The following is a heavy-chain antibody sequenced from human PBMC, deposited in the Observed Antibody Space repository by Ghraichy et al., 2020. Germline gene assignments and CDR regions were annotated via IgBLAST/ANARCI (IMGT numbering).Heavy chain of an antibody. CDR2: FDPEDGET. CDR1: GYTLTELS. D-gene: IGHD3-10*01. J-gene: IGHJ4*02. Sequence: ASVKVSCKVSGYTLTELSMHWVRQAPGKGLEWMGGFDPEDGETIYAQKFQGRVTMTEDTSTDTAYMELSSLRSEDTAVYYCATGYGSGSYYNGLLNYWGQGTLVTVSS. CDR3: ATGYGSGSYYNGLLNY. V-gene: IGHV1-24*01.